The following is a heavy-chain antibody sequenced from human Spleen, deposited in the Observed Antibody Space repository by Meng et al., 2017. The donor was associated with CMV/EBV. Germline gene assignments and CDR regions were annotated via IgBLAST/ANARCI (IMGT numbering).Heavy chain of an antibody. D-gene: IGHD1-1*01. CDR3: ASSSHDKWGIDY. Sequence: TVSGGSVYNGGSYWSWIRQHPGKGLEWIGYIYDSGNTYYNPSLESRGTISVDTSTNQFSLKLSSVTAAETAVYYCASSSHDKWGIDYWGQGILVTVSS. J-gene: IGHJ4*02. V-gene: IGHV4-31*03. CDR2: IYDSGNT. CDR1: GGSVYNGGSY.